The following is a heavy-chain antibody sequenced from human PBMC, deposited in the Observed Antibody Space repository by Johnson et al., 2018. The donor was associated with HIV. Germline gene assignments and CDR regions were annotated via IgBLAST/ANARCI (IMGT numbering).Heavy chain of an antibody. CDR1: GFTFSSYA. CDR3: DKDVGDGYNRWGAFDF. D-gene: IGHD5-24*01. V-gene: IGHV3-30-3*02. Sequence: QVQLVESGGGVVQPGGSLRLSCAASGFTFSSYAMHWVRQAPGKGLEWVAVISYDGSNKYYADSVKGRFTISRDNSKNTLSLQMRSLRAEDAALYHCDKDVGDGYNRWGAFDFWGQGTMVTVSS. CDR2: ISYDGSNK. J-gene: IGHJ3*01.